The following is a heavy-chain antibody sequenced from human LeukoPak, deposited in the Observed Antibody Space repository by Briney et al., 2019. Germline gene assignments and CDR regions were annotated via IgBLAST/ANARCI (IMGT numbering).Heavy chain of an antibody. CDR1: GGSFSGYY. CDR3: ARVFVAAAEPLDY. V-gene: IGHV4-34*01. Sequence: SETLSLTCAVYGGSFSGYYWSWIRQPPGKGLEWIGVINHSGSTNYNPSLKSRVTISVDTSKNQFSLKLSSVTAADTAVYYCARVFVAAAEPLDYWGQGTLVTVSS. D-gene: IGHD6-13*01. CDR2: INHSGST. J-gene: IGHJ4*02.